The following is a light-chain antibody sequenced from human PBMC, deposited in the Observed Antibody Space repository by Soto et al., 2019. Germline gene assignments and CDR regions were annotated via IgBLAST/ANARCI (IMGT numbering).Light chain of an antibody. CDR3: QQSYGIPYT. CDR1: QGISSY. Sequence: AIRMTQSPSSLSASTGDRVTITCRASQGISSYLAWYQQKPGKAPKLLIFAASSLQSGVPSRFSGRGSGTDFTLTISSLQPEDFTSYYCQQSYGIPYTFGQGTDWRL. V-gene: IGKV1-8*01. CDR2: AAS. J-gene: IGKJ2*01.